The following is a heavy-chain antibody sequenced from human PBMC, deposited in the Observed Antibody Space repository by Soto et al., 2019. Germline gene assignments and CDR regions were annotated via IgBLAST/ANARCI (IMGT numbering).Heavy chain of an antibody. CDR2: IYHSGSI. CDR3: SSGRGYRVDY. D-gene: IGHD5-12*01. CDR1: GASISTSYW. V-gene: IGHV4-4*02. Sequence: QVQLQESGPGLVKPSGTLSLTCAVSGASISTSYWWSWVRQPPGKGLEWIWEIYHSGSINYTPSLQSRVTSSFGKSENRSALKLSSGTAAATAVSDCSSGRGYRVDYWGQGTLVAVST. J-gene: IGHJ4*02.